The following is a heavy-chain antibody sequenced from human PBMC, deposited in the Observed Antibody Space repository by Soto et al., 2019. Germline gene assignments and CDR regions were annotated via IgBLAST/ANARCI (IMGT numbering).Heavy chain of an antibody. J-gene: IGHJ6*03. CDR2: FDPEDGET. V-gene: IGHV1-24*01. Sequence: QVQLVQSGAEVKKPGASVKVSCKVSGYTLTELSIHWVRQAPGKGLEWMGGFDPEDGETMYAQKFQARVTMTEDTPTDAAYMELSSLRSEDTAVYYCATDRRMVRGPYYYYYMDVWRTGTTVTVS. CDR3: ATDRRMVRGPYYYYYMDV. D-gene: IGHD3-10*01. CDR1: GYTLTELS.